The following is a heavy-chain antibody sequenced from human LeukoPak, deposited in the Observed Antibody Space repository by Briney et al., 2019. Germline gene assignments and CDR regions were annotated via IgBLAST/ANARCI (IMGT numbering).Heavy chain of an antibody. CDR3: ARGPNSGADY. Sequence: PPQSLSLTCAAYGRSFSSYSLSWVRQPPGKGLEWIWEISHSGSTNYNRSLKSRVTISVDTSKNQFSLKLSSVTAADTAVYYCARGPNSGADYWGQGTLVSVSS. CDR1: GRSFSSYS. V-gene: IGHV4-34*01. CDR2: ISHSGST. J-gene: IGHJ4*02. D-gene: IGHD1-26*01.